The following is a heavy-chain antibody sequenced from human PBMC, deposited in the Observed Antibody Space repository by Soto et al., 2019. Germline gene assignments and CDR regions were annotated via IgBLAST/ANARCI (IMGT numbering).Heavy chain of an antibody. CDR3: ARCSSGWYVDY. V-gene: IGHV4-59*01. CDR2: IYYSGST. CDR1: GGSISSYY. J-gene: IGHJ4*02. D-gene: IGHD6-19*01. Sequence: PSETLSLTCTVSGGSISSYYWSWIRQPPGKGLEWIGYIYYSGSTNYNPSLKSRVTISVDTSKNQLSLKLSSVTAADTAVYYCARCSSGWYVDYWGQGTLVTVSS.